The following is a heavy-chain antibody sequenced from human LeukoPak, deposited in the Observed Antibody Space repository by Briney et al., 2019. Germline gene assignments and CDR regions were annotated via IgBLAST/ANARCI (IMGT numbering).Heavy chain of an antibody. Sequence: PGGSLRLSCAASGFTFSSYAMHWVRQAPGKGLEWVAVISYDGSNKDYADSVKGRFTTSRDNSKNSLYLQMNSLRAEDTAVYYCGRGHWGLDYWGQGALVTVSS. V-gene: IGHV3-30*04. CDR3: GRGHWGLDY. CDR1: GFTFSSYA. CDR2: ISYDGSNK. J-gene: IGHJ4*02. D-gene: IGHD7-27*01.